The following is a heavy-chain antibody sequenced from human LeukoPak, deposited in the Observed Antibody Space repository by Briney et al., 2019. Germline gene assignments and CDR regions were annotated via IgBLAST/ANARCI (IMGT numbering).Heavy chain of an antibody. Sequence: PSETLSLTCAVYGESFSAYYLNWIRQPPGKGLEWIGEINHSGSTNYNPSLTSRVTISVDTSKKQFSLRLSSVTAADTAVYYCARQKDNSGYFFRWGQGTLVTVSS. D-gene: IGHD3-22*01. J-gene: IGHJ4*02. CDR3: ARQKDNSGYFFR. CDR2: INHSGST. CDR1: GESFSAYY. V-gene: IGHV4-34*01.